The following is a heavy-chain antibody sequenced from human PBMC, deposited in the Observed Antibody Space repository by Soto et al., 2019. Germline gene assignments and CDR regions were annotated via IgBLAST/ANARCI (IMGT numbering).Heavy chain of an antibody. J-gene: IGHJ6*02. D-gene: IGHD3-10*01. CDR2: IIPIFVTA. Sequence: ASVKVSCKPSGGTLSSYSISWVRQAPGQGLECMGWIIPIFVTANYAQKFQGRVTITADESTSTAYMELSSLRSEDTAVYYCAGGYFTMVRGVIEERNGMDVWGQGTTVTVSS. V-gene: IGHV1-69*13. CDR3: AGGYFTMVRGVIEERNGMDV. CDR1: GGTLSSYS.